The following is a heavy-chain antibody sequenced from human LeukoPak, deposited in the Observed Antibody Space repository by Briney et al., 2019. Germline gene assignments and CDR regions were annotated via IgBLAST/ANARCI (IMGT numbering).Heavy chain of an antibody. CDR3: AKLQGPGFDL. V-gene: IGHV3-30-3*02. J-gene: IGHJ2*01. CDR1: EFTLSIYA. CDR2: MSYDGRHI. D-gene: IGHD4-11*01. Sequence: PGGSLRLSCAASEFTLSIYAMHWVRQAPGKGLEWVALMSYDGRHIYYADSVKGRFTISRDNSKNTLYLQMNSLRAEDTAVYYCAKLQGPGFDLWGRGTLVTVSS.